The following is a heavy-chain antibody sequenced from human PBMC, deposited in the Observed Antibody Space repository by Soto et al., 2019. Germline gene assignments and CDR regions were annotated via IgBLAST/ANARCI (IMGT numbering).Heavy chain of an antibody. CDR1: GGTFSSYT. Sequence: ASVKVSCKASGGTFSSYTISWVRQAPGQGLEWMGRIIPILGIANYAQKFQGRVTITADKSTSTAYMELSSLRSEDTAVYYCAREGSGRQWLVQARFDYWGQGTLVTVSS. D-gene: IGHD6-19*01. CDR2: IIPILGIA. J-gene: IGHJ4*02. CDR3: AREGSGRQWLVQARFDY. V-gene: IGHV1-69*04.